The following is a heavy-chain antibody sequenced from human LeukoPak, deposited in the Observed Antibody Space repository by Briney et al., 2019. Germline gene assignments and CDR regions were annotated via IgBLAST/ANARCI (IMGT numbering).Heavy chain of an antibody. CDR2: ISAYNGNT. D-gene: IGHD1-1*01. V-gene: IGHV1-18*01. J-gene: IGHJ4*02. CDR3: ARDLDWNDPIDY. Sequence: ASVKVSCKASGYTFTSYGISWVRQAPGQGLEWMGWISAYNGNTNYAQKLQGRVTMTTDTSTSTAYIELRSLRSDDTAVYYCARDLDWNDPIDYWGQGTLVTVSS. CDR1: GYTFTSYG.